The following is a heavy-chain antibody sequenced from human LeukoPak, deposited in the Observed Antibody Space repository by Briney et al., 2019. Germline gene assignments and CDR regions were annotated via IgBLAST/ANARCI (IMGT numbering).Heavy chain of an antibody. V-gene: IGHV3-15*01. J-gene: IGHJ5*02. D-gene: IGHD2-21*02. CDR1: GFTFSNAW. CDR2: IKSKTDGGTT. Sequence: GGSLRLSCAASGFTFSNAWMSWVRQAPGKGLEWVGRIKSKTDGGTTDYAAPVKGRFTISRDNAKNSLYLQMNSLRAEDTAVYYCARDLPLHYCGGDCYPSTYNWFDPWGQGTLVTVSS. CDR3: ARDLPLHYCGGDCYPSTYNWFDP.